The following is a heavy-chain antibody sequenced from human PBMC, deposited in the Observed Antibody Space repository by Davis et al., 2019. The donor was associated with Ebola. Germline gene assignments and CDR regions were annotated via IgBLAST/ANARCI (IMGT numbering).Heavy chain of an antibody. V-gene: IGHV5-51*01. D-gene: IGHD4-23*01. CDR2: IYTGDSDT. J-gene: IGHJ5*02. CDR3: ARSTVGGKSGRWFDP. Sequence: GESLKISCKDSANSFSTYWIGWVRQMPGKGLDWMGIIYTGDSDTRYSPFFRGQVTISADKSTRTAYLQWSSLKASDTAMYYCARSTVGGKSGRWFDPWGQGTLVTVSS. CDR1: ANSFSTYW.